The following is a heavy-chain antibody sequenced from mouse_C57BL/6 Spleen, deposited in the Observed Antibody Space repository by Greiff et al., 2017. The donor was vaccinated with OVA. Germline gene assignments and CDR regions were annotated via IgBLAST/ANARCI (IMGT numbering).Heavy chain of an antibody. Sequence: QVQLKESGPGLVQPSQSLSITCTVSGFSLTSYGVHWVRQSPGKGLEWLGVIWSGGSTDYNAAFISRLSISKDNSKSQVFFKMNSLQADDTAIYYCARGLGRVYAMDYWGQGTSVTVSS. D-gene: IGHD4-1*01. CDR2: IWSGGST. CDR3: ARGLGRVYAMDY. CDR1: GFSLTSYG. V-gene: IGHV2-2*01. J-gene: IGHJ4*01.